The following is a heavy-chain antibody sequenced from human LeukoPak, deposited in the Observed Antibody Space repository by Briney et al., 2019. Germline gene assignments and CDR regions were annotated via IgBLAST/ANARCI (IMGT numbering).Heavy chain of an antibody. CDR2: IYYSGST. Sequence: PSETLSLTCTVSGGSISSYYWSWIRQPPGKGLEWIGYIYYSGSTNYNPSLKSRVTISVDTSKNQFSLKLSSVIAADTAVYYCARGRSSMVRGYYYYYMDVWGKGTTVTISS. CDR1: GGSISSYY. CDR3: ARGRSSMVRGYYYYYMDV. D-gene: IGHD3-10*01. J-gene: IGHJ6*03. V-gene: IGHV4-59*01.